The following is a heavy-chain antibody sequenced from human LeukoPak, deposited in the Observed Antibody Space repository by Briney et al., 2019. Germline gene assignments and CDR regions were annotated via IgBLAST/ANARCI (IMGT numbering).Heavy chain of an antibody. J-gene: IGHJ4*02. Sequence: GGSLRLSCAASGITFSSYAMSWVRQAPGKGLEWVANIKQDGSEEYYVDSVKGRFTISRDNAKNSLYLQMNSLRADDTAVYYCARGGGWSSSSYWGQGTLVTVSS. CDR1: GITFSSYA. CDR2: IKQDGSEE. CDR3: ARGGGWSSSSY. D-gene: IGHD6-6*01. V-gene: IGHV3-7*01.